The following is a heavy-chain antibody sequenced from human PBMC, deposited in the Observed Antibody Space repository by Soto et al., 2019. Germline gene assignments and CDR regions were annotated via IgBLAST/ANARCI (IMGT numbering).Heavy chain of an antibody. CDR3: AQWREGYDYAGNDY. V-gene: IGHV4-34*01. CDR2: INHSGST. CDR1: GGSFSGYY. D-gene: IGHD5-12*01. J-gene: IGHJ4*02. Sequence: QVQLQQWGAGLLKPSETLSLTCAVYGGSFSGYYWSWIRQPPGKGLEWIGEINHSGSTNYNHSHKSRVTIAVDTSKSHFSLKLSSVPTADTAVYDCAQWREGYDYAGNDYWGQGTLVTVSS.